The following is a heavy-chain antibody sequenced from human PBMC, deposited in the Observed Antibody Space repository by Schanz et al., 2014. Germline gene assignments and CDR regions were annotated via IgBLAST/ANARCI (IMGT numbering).Heavy chain of an antibody. J-gene: IGHJ4*02. D-gene: IGHD2-15*01. Sequence: EVQLLESGGGLVEPGGSLRLSCAASGFSFSSYAMGWVRQARGKGLEWVSAMNESHSTRYYADSVRGRFTISRDNAENTMILQMINLRAEGAAVYYCPRKVVAAIGGYYDTWGQGTLVIVSS. V-gene: IGHV3-23*01. CDR2: MNESHSTR. CDR1: GFSFSSYA. CDR3: PRKVVAAIGGYYDT.